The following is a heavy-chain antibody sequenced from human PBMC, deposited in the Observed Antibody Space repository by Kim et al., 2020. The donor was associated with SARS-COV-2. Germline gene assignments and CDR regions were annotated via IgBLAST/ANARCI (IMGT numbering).Heavy chain of an antibody. Sequence: SYTNYSPSFQGHVTISADKSISTAYLQWSSLKASDTAMYYCARHWDIVVVPAASWGQGTLVTVSS. J-gene: IGHJ4*02. CDR2: SYT. D-gene: IGHD2-2*01. CDR3: ARHWDIVVVPAAS. V-gene: IGHV5-10-1*01.